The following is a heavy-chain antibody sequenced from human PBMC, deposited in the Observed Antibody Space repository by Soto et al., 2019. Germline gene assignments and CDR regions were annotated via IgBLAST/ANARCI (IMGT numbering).Heavy chain of an antibody. J-gene: IGHJ5*02. CDR2: IYHSGST. V-gene: IGHV4-30-2*01. D-gene: IGHD3-3*01. CDR1: GGSISSGGYS. CDR3: ARGYYDPPGYWFDP. Sequence: QLQLQESGSGLVKPSQTLSLTCAVSGGSISSGGYSWSWIRQPPGKGLEWIGYIYHSGSTYYNPSLKGRVTISVDRSKNQFSLKLSSVTAADTAVYYCARGYYDPPGYWFDPWGQGTLVTVSS.